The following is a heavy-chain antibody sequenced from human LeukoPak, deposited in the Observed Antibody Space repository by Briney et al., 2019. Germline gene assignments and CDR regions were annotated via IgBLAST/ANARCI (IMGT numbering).Heavy chain of an antibody. CDR1: GYTFTSYY. V-gene: IGHV1-2*02. J-gene: IGHJ3*02. Sequence: ASVKVSCKASGYTFTSYYMHWVRQAPGQGLEWMGWINPNSGGTNYAQKFQGRVTMTRDTSISTAYMELSRLRSDDTAVYYCARGGRPNYIAARDAFDIWGQGTMVTVSS. D-gene: IGHD6-6*01. CDR2: INPNSGGT. CDR3: ARGGRPNYIAARDAFDI.